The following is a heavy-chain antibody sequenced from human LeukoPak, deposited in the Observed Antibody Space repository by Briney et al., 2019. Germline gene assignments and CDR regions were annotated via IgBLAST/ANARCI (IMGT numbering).Heavy chain of an antibody. V-gene: IGHV4-39*07. CDR3: ARENDFWSGHLGFDY. CDR1: GGSFSSSSYY. D-gene: IGHD3-3*01. CDR2: IYYSGST. Sequence: SETLSLTCAVYGGSFSSSSYYWGWIRQPPGKGLEWIGSIYYSGSTYYNPSLKSRVTISVDTSKNQFSLKLSSVTAADTAVYYCARENDFWSGHLGFDYWGQGTLVTVSS. J-gene: IGHJ4*02.